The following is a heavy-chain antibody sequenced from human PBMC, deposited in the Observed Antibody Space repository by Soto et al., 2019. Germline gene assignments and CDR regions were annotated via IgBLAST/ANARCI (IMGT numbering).Heavy chain of an antibody. CDR3: ARGIEGWYQGRYYYGMDV. V-gene: IGHV4-61*01. CDR1: GGSVSSGSYY. J-gene: IGHJ6*02. Sequence: QVQLQESGPGLVKPSATLSLTCTVSGGSVSSGSYYWSWNRQPPGKGLEWIGYIYYSGSTNYNHSLKSRVTISVDTSKNQCSLKLSSVTAADTAVYYCARGIEGWYQGRYYYGMDVWGQGTTVTVSS. D-gene: IGHD6-19*01. CDR2: IYYSGST.